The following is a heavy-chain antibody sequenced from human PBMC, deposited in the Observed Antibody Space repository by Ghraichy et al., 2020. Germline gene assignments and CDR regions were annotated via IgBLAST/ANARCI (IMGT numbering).Heavy chain of an antibody. D-gene: IGHD7-27*01. J-gene: IGHJ4*02. CDR1: GVTFSSYA. Sequence: GGSLRLSCADSGVTFSSYAMHWVRQAPGKGLEWVAVISYDGSYKNYADSAKGRFTISRDNSKNTLHLQMNSLRVEDTAVYYCARDLSGGGLDYWGQGTLVIVSS. CDR3: ARDLSGGGLDY. CDR2: ISYDGSYK. V-gene: IGHV3-30-3*01.